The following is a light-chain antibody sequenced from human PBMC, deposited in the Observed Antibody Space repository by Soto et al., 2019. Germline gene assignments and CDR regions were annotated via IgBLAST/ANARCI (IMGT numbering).Light chain of an antibody. Sequence: DIPMTQSPSTLSASVGDRVTITCRASQSISNWLAWYQQRPGKAPKLLIYQASSLEGGVASRFSGSGSGTEFTLTISSLQPDDVATYYCQQYNTYPRTFGQGTKVEIK. J-gene: IGKJ1*01. V-gene: IGKV1-5*03. CDR3: QQYNTYPRT. CDR1: QSISNW. CDR2: QAS.